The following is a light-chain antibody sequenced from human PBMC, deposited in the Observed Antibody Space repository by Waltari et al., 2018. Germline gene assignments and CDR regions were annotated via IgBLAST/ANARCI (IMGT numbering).Light chain of an antibody. CDR3: QQLNSYPLT. CDR1: QDISRW. Sequence: DIQMTQSPSSVSASVGDRVTITCRASQDISRWLAWYQQKAGKAPKFLIYDASTLQSGVPSRFSGSGSGTDFTLTISSLQPEDFATYYCQQLNSYPLTFGGGTKVEIK. V-gene: IGKV1-12*01. CDR2: DAS. J-gene: IGKJ4*01.